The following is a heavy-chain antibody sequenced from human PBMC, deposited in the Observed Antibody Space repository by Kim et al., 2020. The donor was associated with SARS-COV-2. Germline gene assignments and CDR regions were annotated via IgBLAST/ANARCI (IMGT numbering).Heavy chain of an antibody. CDR3: AKNPPDMWWLRDTFDY. J-gene: IGHJ4*02. D-gene: IGHD5-12*01. CDR1: GFTFSSYA. V-gene: IGHV3-23*01. CDR2: ISGSGGST. Sequence: GGSLRLSCAASGFTFSSYAMSWVRQAPGKGLEWVSAISGSGGSTYYADSVKGRFTISRDNSKNTLYLQMNSLRAEDTAVYYCAKNPPDMWWLRDTFDYWGQGTLVTVSS.